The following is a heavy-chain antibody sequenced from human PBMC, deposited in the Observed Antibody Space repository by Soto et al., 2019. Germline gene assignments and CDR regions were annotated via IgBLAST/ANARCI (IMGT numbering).Heavy chain of an antibody. J-gene: IGHJ4*02. CDR2: INAGHGNK. CDR3: ARHGSGWDY. D-gene: IGHD6-19*01. Sequence: GASVKVSCKASGYTFSSYAMHWLRQAPGQRLEWMGWINAGHGNKKYSQKFQGRVTITRDTSASTAHMELSSLRSEDTAVYYCARHGSGWDYWGQGTLVTVSS. CDR1: GYTFSSYA. V-gene: IGHV1-3*01.